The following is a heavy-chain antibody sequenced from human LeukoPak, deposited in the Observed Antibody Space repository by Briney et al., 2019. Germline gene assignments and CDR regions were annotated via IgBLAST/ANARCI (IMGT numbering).Heavy chain of an antibody. D-gene: IGHD2-15*01. CDR3: ARDQGYCSGGSCYFFHFDY. V-gene: IGHV3-30*04. J-gene: IGHJ4*02. Sequence: GGSLRLSCAASGFTFSSYAMHWVRQAPGKGPDWVAVISYDGSNKYYADSVKGRFTISRDNSKNTLYLQMNSLRAEDTAVYYCARDQGYCSGGSCYFFHFDYWGQGTLVTVSS. CDR1: GFTFSSYA. CDR2: ISYDGSNK.